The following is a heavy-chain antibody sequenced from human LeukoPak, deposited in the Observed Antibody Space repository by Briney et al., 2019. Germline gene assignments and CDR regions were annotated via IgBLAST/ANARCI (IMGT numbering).Heavy chain of an antibody. D-gene: IGHD2-21*02. J-gene: IGHJ4*02. V-gene: IGHV3-7*05. CDR3: ARVGIMVTQFDY. CDR1: GFTFSTYW. CDR2: IKQDGSEK. Sequence: PGGSLRLSCAASGFTFSTYWMTWVRQAPGKGLEWVANIKQDGSEKYYVDSVKGRFTISRDNAKNSLYLQMNSLRADDTAVYYCARVGIMVTQFDYWGQGTLVTVSP.